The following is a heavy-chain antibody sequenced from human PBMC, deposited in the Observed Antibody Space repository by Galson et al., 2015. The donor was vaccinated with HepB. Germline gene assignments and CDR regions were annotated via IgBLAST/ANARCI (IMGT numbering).Heavy chain of an antibody. CDR2: ISAYNGNT. CDR1: GYTFTSYG. CDR3: ARDLHPYGSGSYFY. V-gene: IGHV1-18*04. D-gene: IGHD3-10*01. J-gene: IGHJ4*02. Sequence: SVKVSCRASGYTFTSYGISWVRQAPGQGLEWMGWISAYNGNTNYAQKLQGRVTMTTDTSTSTAYMELRSLRSDDTAVYYCARDLHPYGSGSYFYWGQGTLVTVSS.